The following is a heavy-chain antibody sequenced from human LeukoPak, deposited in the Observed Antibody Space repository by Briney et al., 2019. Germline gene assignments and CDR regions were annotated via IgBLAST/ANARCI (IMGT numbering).Heavy chain of an antibody. V-gene: IGHV1-8*01. CDR3: ARFRKTGGTSKGRQNWFDP. Sequence: GASVKVSCKASGYTFTTYEIHWVRQATGQGLEWMGWVNPNRGDTGYAQKFQGRVTMTRSTSISTVYMELSSLRSEDTAIYYRARFRKTGGTSKGRQNWFDPWGQGTLVIVSS. CDR2: VNPNRGDT. D-gene: IGHD1-1*01. J-gene: IGHJ5*02. CDR1: GYTFTTYE.